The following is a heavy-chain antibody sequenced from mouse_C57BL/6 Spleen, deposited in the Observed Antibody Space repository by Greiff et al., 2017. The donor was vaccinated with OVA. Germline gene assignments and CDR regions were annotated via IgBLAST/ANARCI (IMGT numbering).Heavy chain of an antibody. CDR2: INPSNGGT. J-gene: IGHJ2*01. V-gene: IGHV1-53*01. Sequence: QVQLQQPGPELVKPGASVKLSCKASGYTFTSYWMHWVKQRPGQGLEWIGNINPSNGGTNYNEKFKSKATLTVAKSSSTAYMQLSSLTSEDSAVYYCAREGPNWDYFDYWGQGTTLTVSS. CDR1: GYTFTSYW. CDR3: AREGPNWDYFDY. D-gene: IGHD4-1*01.